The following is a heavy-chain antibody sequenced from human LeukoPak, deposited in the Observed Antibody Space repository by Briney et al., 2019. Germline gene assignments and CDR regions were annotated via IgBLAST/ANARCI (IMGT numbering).Heavy chain of an antibody. CDR1: GGTFRSYA. CDR2: IVPIFGTT. D-gene: IGHD6-13*01. J-gene: IGHJ3*02. Sequence: SVKVSCKASGGTFRSYAINWVRQAPGQGLEWMGRIVPIFGTTNYAQKFQGRVTITTDESTSTAYMELSSLRSEDTAVYYCARDRGERGSSWSLPAHGFDIWGQGTMVTVSS. CDR3: ARDRGERGSSWSLPAHGFDI. V-gene: IGHV1-69*05.